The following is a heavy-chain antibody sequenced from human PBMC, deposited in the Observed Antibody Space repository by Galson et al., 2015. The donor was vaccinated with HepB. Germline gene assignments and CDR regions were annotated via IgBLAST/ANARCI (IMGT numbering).Heavy chain of an antibody. CDR2: TYYRSKWYN. V-gene: IGHV6-1*01. CDR3: ARGAYYYGSGSYWWFDP. D-gene: IGHD3-10*01. J-gene: IGHJ5*02. Sequence: CAISGDSVSSNSAAWNWIRQSPSRGLEWLERTYYRSKWYNDYAVSVKSRITINPDTSKDQFSLQLNSVTPEDTAVYYCARGAYYYGSGSYWWFDPWGQGTLVTVSS. CDR1: GDSVSSNSAA.